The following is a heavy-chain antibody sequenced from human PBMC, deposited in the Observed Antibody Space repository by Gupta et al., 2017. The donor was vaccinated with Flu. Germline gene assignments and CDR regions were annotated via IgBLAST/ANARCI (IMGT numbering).Heavy chain of an antibody. CDR1: GYSISSGSY. Sequence: QVQLQESGPGLVKPSETLSLTCAVSGYSISSGSYWGWIRQPPGKGVEWIGNIYHGGNTYYNPSRKSRVTISIDTSRDQFSLKLTSVTAADTAMYYCARGPVAVRGVIPRRFDYWGQGTLVTVSS. CDR3: ARGPVAVRGVIPRRFDY. CDR2: IYHGGNT. V-gene: IGHV4-38-2*01. D-gene: IGHD3-10*01. J-gene: IGHJ4*02.